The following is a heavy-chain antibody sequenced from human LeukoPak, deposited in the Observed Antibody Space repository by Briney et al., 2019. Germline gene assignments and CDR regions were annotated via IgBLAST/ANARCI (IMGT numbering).Heavy chain of an antibody. D-gene: IGHD4-17*01. V-gene: IGHV3-20*04. J-gene: IGHJ4*02. CDR1: GFTCDDYG. CDR3: AREHGDYHV. Sequence: PGGSVRLSCAAAGFTCDDYGMSWVGQAPGKGREGGSGINWNGGSTDYADSGKGRFTMDRDKGKNSLYLQMNSLRAEDTAWYYCAREHGDYHVWGQGTLVTVSS. CDR2: INWNGGST.